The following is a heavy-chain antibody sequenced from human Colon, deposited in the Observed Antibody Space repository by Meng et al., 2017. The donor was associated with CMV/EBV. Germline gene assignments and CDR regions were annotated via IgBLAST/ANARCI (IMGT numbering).Heavy chain of an antibody. V-gene: IGHV1-2*02. CDR1: GYTFTANY. CDR2: INPNNGNT. J-gene: IGHJ4*02. CDR3: AKPERF. Sequence: SVTVSCKASGYTFTANYIHWVRQAPGQGLEWTGWINPNNGNTNYAQKFQGRVTMTRDTSINTACMEIMTLRFDDTAIYYCAKPERFWGQGTLVTVSS. D-gene: IGHD3-3*01.